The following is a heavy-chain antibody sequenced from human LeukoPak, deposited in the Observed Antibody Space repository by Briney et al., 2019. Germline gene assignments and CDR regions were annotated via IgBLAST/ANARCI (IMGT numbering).Heavy chain of an antibody. CDR2: IKQDGSEK. V-gene: IGHV3-7*02. CDR1: GFTFSNYW. J-gene: IGHJ4*02. Sequence: GGSLRLSCAASGFTFSNYWMSWVRQAPGKGLEWVAYIKQDGSEKYYVDSVKGRFTISRDNAKNSLYLQMNSLRAEDTAVYYCASFGGWYGGAFNYWGQGTLLTVSS. CDR3: ASFGGWYGGAFNY. D-gene: IGHD6-19*01.